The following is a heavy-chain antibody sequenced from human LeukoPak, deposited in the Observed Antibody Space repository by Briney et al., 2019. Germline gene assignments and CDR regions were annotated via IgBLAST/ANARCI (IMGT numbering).Heavy chain of an antibody. V-gene: IGHV3-7*01. CDR2: IKQDGSEK. CDR3: ARDPFGTVNTLFDY. CDR1: GFTFSSYW. J-gene: IGHJ4*02. D-gene: IGHD4-17*01. Sequence: GGSLRLSCAASGFTFSSYWMNWVRQAPGKGLEWVANIKQDGSEKFFVDSVKGRFTISRDNAKNSLFLQMNSLRAEDTAVYYCARDPFGTVNTLFDYWGQGTLVTVSS.